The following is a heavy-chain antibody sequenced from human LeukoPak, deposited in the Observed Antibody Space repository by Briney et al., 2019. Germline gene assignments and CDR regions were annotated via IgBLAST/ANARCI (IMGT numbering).Heavy chain of an antibody. D-gene: IGHD4-17*01. CDR3: ASKLTTGS. CDR2: IYSGGTT. V-gene: IGHV3-66*01. CDR1: GFTVSSNY. Sequence: GGSLRLSCAASGFTVSSNYMSWVRQTPGKGLEWVSVIYSGGTTKYADSVKGRFTIYRDTSKNTLYLQMNSLRVEDTAVYYCASKLTTGSWGQGTLVTVSS. J-gene: IGHJ5*02.